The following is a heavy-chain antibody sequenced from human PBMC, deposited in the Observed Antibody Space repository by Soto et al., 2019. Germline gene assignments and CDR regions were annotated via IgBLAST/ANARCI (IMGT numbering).Heavy chain of an antibody. Sequence: GESLKISCKGSGYSFTSYWTGWVRQMTGKGLEWMGIIYPGDSDTRYSPSFQGQVTISADKSISTAYLQWSSLKASDTAMYYCAGGGVRGVITRTRDYYGMDVWGQGTTVTVSS. CDR3: AGGGVRGVITRTRDYYGMDV. J-gene: IGHJ6*02. V-gene: IGHV5-51*01. D-gene: IGHD3-10*01. CDR1: GYSFTSYW. CDR2: IYPGDSDT.